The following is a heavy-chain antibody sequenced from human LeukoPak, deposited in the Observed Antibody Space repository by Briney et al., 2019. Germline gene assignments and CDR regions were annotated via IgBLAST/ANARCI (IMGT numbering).Heavy chain of an antibody. CDR2: IYHSGST. CDR1: GYSISSGYY. V-gene: IGHV4-38-2*02. J-gene: IGHJ4*02. CDR3: ARAGFSNYLGY. Sequence: SETLSLTCTVSGYSISSGYYWGWIRQPPGKGLEWIGRIYHSGSTYYNPSLKSRVTISGDTSKNQFSLKLSSVTGADTAVYYCARAGFSNYLGYWGQGTLVTVSS. D-gene: IGHD3-10*01.